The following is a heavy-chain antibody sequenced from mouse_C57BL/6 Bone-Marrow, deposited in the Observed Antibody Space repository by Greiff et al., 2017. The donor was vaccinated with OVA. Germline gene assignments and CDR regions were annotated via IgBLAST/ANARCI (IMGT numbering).Heavy chain of an antibody. CDR1: GFTFTDYY. V-gene: IGHV7-3*01. Sequence: EVQGVESGGGLVQPGGSLSLSCAASGFTFTDYYMSWVRQPPGKALEWLGFIRNKANGYTTEYSASVKGRFTISRDNSQSILYLQMKALRAEDSATYYCARYDYYGSSPWFAYWGQGTLVTVSA. CDR3: ARYDYYGSSPWFAY. CDR2: IRNKANGYTT. J-gene: IGHJ3*01. D-gene: IGHD1-1*01.